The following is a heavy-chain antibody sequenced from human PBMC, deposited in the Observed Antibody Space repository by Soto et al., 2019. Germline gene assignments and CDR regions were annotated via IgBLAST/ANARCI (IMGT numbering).Heavy chain of an antibody. CDR3: ARLGYCSGGSCYDY. V-gene: IGHV1-3*01. D-gene: IGHD2-15*01. CDR1: GYTFTGYY. J-gene: IGHJ4*02. CDR2: INAGNGNT. Sequence: ASVKVSCNASGYTFTGYYIHWVRQAPGQRLEWMGWINAGNGNTKYSQKFQGRVTITRDTSASTAYMELSSLRSEDTAVYYCARLGYCSGGSCYDYWGQGTLVTVSS.